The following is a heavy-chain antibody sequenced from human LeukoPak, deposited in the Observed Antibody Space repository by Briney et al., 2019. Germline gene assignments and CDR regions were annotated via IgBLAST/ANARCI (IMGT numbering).Heavy chain of an antibody. Sequence: SETLSLTCTVSGDSISSGGYYWTWIRQHPGKGLEWIGNIYYNGYTYYNPSLKSRVTISVESSKYQSSLKLSSVTAADTAVYYCARETGISQNFDYWGQGTLVTVSS. CDR1: GDSISSGGYY. CDR3: ARETGISQNFDY. V-gene: IGHV4-31*03. CDR2: IYYNGYT. J-gene: IGHJ4*02.